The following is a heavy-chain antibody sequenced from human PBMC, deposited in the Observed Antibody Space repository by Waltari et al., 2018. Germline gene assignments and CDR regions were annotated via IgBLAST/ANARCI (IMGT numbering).Heavy chain of an antibody. CDR2: INHSGST. D-gene: IGHD6-19*01. Sequence: QVQLQQWGAGLLKPSETLSLTCAVYGGSFSGYYWSWIRQPPGKGLEWIGEINHSGSTNDSPSLKSRVTISVDTSKNQFSLKLSSVTAADTAVYYCARGIAVAGAETDYWGQGTLVTVSS. J-gene: IGHJ4*02. V-gene: IGHV4-34*01. CDR3: ARGIAVAGAETDY. CDR1: GGSFSGYY.